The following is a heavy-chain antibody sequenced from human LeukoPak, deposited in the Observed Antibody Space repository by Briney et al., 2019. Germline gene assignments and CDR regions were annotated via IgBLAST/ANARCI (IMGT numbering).Heavy chain of an antibody. CDR1: GVTIGTAW. CDR2: IKSEGEGATT. CDR3: IAHFPYFYGFDV. J-gene: IGHJ6*04. V-gene: IGHV3-15*01. Sequence: GGSLRLSCASSGVTIGTAWMSWVRQAPGKGLEWLGHIKSEGEGATTDYAAPAKGRFAISRDDSKNMIYLQMSSLKMDDTAIYYCIAHFPYFYGFDVWGKGTTVTVSS. D-gene: IGHD3-3*02.